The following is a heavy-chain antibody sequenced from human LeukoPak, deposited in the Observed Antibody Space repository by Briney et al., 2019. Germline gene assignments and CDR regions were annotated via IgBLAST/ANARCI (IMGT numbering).Heavy chain of an antibody. J-gene: IGHJ4*02. D-gene: IGHD6-19*01. CDR1: GGSFSGYY. Sequence: PSETLSLTCAVYGGSFSGYYWSWIRQPPGKGLEWIGEINHSGSTNYNPSLKSRVTIPVDTSKNQFSLKLGSVTAADTAVYYCARLTVAGFDFDYWGQGTLVTVSS. CDR2: INHSGST. CDR3: ARLTVAGFDFDY. V-gene: IGHV4-34*01.